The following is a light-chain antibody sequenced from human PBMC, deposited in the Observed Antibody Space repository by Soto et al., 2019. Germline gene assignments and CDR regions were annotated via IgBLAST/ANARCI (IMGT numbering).Light chain of an antibody. CDR3: QSYDSSNHVV. Sequence: NFMLTQPHSVSESPGKTVTISCTRSSGSIASHYVQWYQQRPGSAPTTVIYEDNLRPSGVPDRFSGSVDSSSNSASLTISGLRTEDEAVYYCQSYDSSNHVVFGGGTKLTVL. CDR1: SGSIASHY. J-gene: IGLJ2*01. V-gene: IGLV6-57*04. CDR2: EDN.